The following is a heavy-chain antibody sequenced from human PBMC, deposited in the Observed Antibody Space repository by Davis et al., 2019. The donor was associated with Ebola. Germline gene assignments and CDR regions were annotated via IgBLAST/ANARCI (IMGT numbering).Heavy chain of an antibody. Sequence: PSETLSLTCTVSGGSISSGDYYWSWIRQPPGKGLEWIGYIYYSGSTYYNPSLKSRVTISVDTSKNQFSLKLSSVTAADTAVYYCARSWHYSSGWYDYWGQGTLVTVSS. D-gene: IGHD6-19*01. J-gene: IGHJ4*02. CDR1: GGSISSGDYY. CDR2: IYYSGST. V-gene: IGHV4-30-4*08. CDR3: ARSWHYSSGWYDY.